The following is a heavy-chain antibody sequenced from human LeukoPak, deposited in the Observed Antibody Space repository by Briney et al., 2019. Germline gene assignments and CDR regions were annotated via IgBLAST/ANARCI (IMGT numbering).Heavy chain of an antibody. J-gene: IGHJ3*01. CDR1: GGSISNFY. V-gene: IGHV4-4*07. CDR3: ARDNRKGLLSRGDAFDL. Sequence: SETLSLTCTVSGGSISNFYWSWIRQPAGKGLEWIGRISTSGNTDYNPYLKSRVTMSVDTSKKQFSLKLSSVTAADTAVYYCARDNRKGLLSRGDAFDLWGQGAMVTVSS. CDR2: ISTSGNT. D-gene: IGHD2-21*02.